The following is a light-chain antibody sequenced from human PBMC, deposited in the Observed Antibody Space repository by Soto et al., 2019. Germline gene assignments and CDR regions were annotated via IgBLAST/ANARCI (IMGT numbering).Light chain of an antibody. V-gene: IGLV2-8*01. CDR2: EVN. J-gene: IGLJ1*01. Sequence: QSVLAQPPSASGSPGQSVAISCTGTSSDVGGYNYVSWYQQHPGKAPKLMIYEVNKRPSGVPDRFSGSKSGNTASLTVSGLQAEDEADYYCSSYAGSSSVFGTGTKGTGL. CDR3: SSYAGSSSV. CDR1: SSDVGGYNY.